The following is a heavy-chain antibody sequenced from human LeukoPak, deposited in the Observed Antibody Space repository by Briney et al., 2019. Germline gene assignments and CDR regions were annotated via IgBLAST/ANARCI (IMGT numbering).Heavy chain of an antibody. CDR3: ARELQTNYYYYYDMDV. CDR1: GGSISSYY. V-gene: IGHV4-4*07. D-gene: IGHD3-10*01. J-gene: IGHJ6*02. CDR2: IYTSGST. Sequence: SETLSLTCTVSGGSISSYYWSWIRQPAGKGLEWIGRIYTSGSTNYNPSLKSRVTMSVDTSKNQFSLKLCSVTAADTAVYYCARELQTNYYYYYDMDVWGQGTTVTVSS.